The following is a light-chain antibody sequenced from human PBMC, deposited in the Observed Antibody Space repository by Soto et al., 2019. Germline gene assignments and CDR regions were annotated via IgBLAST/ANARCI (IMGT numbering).Light chain of an antibody. Sequence: EIVMTQSPATLSVSPGERATLSCRASQSVRGNLAWYQQKPDQSPRLLIYGASSRATGIPVRFSGSGSGTEFTLTISSLQSEDFAVYYCQQYNNWPFITFGQGTRLEIK. CDR1: QSVRGN. J-gene: IGKJ5*01. V-gene: IGKV3-15*01. CDR2: GAS. CDR3: QQYNNWPFIT.